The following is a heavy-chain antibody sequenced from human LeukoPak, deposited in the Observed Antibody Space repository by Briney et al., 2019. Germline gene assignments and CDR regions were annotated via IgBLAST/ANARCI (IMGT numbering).Heavy chain of an antibody. V-gene: IGHV4-34*01. J-gene: IGHJ5*02. Sequence: SETLSLTCAVYGGSFRGYYWSWIRQPPGKGLEWIGEINHSGSTNYNPSLKSRVTISVDTSKNQFSLKLSSVTAADTAVYYCARGGHFRIAARSTFDPWGQGTLVTVSS. CDR3: ARGGHFRIAARSTFDP. CDR2: INHSGST. D-gene: IGHD6-6*01. CDR1: GGSFRGYY.